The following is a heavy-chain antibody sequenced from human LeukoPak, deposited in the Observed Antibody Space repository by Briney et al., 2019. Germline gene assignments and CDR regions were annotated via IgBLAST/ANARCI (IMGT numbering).Heavy chain of an antibody. CDR1: GFTFSSYS. V-gene: IGHV3-21*01. Sequence: GGSLRLSCAASGFTFSSYSMNWVRQAPGERPEWVSSISSSSTYIYYADSVKGRFTISRDNAKNSLYLQMNSLRAEDTAVYYCARGFADFVWGSYPSSYWGQGILVTVSS. D-gene: IGHD3-16*02. CDR3: ARGFADFVWGSYPSSY. CDR2: ISSSSTYI. J-gene: IGHJ4*02.